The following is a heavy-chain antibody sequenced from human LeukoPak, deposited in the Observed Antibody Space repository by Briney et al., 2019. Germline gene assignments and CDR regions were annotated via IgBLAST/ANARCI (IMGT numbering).Heavy chain of an antibody. CDR1: GASVSSGRYS. CDR2: MFYRGST. J-gene: IGHJ3*02. Sequence: PSETLSLTCTVSGASVSSGRYSWNWIRQPPGKGLEWIGYMFYRGSTNYNPSLKSRVTISVDSSKNQFSLNLSYVTAVDTAVYYCARTGNGGHYYDSRCYHKNAFDIWGQGTMVTVSS. D-gene: IGHD3-22*01. V-gene: IGHV4-61*01. CDR3: ARTGNGGHYYDSRCYHKNAFDI.